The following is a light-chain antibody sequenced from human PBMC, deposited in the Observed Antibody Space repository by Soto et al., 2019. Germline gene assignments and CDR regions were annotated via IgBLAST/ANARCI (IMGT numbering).Light chain of an antibody. J-gene: IGKJ4*01. CDR2: EVS. CDR3: HQRSDWPLT. CDR1: QSVGNS. V-gene: IGKV3-11*01. Sequence: EIVLTQSPATLSLPPGERATLSCRACQSVGNSLAWYQQKPGQAPGLLIHEVSTRATGIPARFSGSGSGTDFTLTISSLEPEDFAVYYCHQRSDWPLTFGAGTKVDI.